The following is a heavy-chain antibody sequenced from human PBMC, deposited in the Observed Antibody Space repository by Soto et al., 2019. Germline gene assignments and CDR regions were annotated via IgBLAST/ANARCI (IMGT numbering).Heavy chain of an antibody. CDR2: ISYDGSNK. D-gene: IGHD5-12*01. Sequence: PGGSLRLSCAASGFTFSSYGMHWVRQAPGKGLEWVAVISYDGSNKYYADSVKGRFTISRDNSKNTLYLQMNSLRAEDTAVYYCAKSHTGGYSGYDYYYGMDVWGQGTTVTVSS. CDR1: GFTFSSYG. CDR3: AKSHTGGYSGYDYYYGMDV. V-gene: IGHV3-30*18. J-gene: IGHJ6*02.